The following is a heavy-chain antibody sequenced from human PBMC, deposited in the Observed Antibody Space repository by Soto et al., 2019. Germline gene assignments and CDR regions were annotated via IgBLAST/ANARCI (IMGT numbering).Heavy chain of an antibody. J-gene: IGHJ6*02. Sequence: EVQLLESGGGLVQPGGSLRLSCAASGFTFSSYAMSWVRQAPGKGLEWVAAISGSGGSTYYADSVKGRFTISRDNSKNTLYLQMNSLRAEDTAVYYCATAARPNYYYGMDVWGQGTTVTVSS. D-gene: IGHD6-6*01. CDR2: ISGSGGST. CDR3: ATAARPNYYYGMDV. V-gene: IGHV3-23*01. CDR1: GFTFSSYA.